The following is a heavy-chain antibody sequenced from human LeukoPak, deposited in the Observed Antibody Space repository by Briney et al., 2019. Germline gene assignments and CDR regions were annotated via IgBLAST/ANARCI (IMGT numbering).Heavy chain of an antibody. D-gene: IGHD3-22*01. V-gene: IGHV4-59*01. CDR3: ARFSGYRGYYYDSGGYYY. CDR1: GGSISSYY. Sequence: PSETLSLTCTVSGGSISSYYWSWIRQPPGKGLEWIGYIYYSGSTNYNPSLKSRVTISVDTSKNQFSLKLSSVTAADTAVYYCARFSGYRGYYYDSGGYYYWGQGTLVTVSS. CDR2: IYYSGST. J-gene: IGHJ4*02.